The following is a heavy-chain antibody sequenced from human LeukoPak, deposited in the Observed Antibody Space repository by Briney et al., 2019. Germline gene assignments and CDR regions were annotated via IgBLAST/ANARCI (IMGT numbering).Heavy chain of an antibody. CDR1: GFTFSSYG. Sequence: GGSLRLSCAASGFTFSSYGMHWVRQAPGKGLEWVAVISYDGSNKYYADSVKGRFTISRDNSKNTLYLQMNSLRAEDTAVYYCAISRELARPFDYWGQGTLVTASS. J-gene: IGHJ4*02. D-gene: IGHD6-13*01. CDR2: ISYDGSNK. CDR3: AISRELARPFDY. V-gene: IGHV3-30*03.